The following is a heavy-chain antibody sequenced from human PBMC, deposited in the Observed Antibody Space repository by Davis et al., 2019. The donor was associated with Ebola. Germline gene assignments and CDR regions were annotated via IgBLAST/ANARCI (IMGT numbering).Heavy chain of an antibody. CDR1: GLTFRSYW. CDR3: ARGPNRYYFDH. CDR2: IKQDGSEK. V-gene: IGHV3-7*01. Sequence: SPITPRAASGLTFRSYWMRGVRQAPGKGLEWVANIKQDGSEKYYVDSLKGRFTISRDNAKNSLYLQMNSLRAEDTAVYYCARGPNRYYFDHWGQGTLVTVSS. J-gene: IGHJ4*02.